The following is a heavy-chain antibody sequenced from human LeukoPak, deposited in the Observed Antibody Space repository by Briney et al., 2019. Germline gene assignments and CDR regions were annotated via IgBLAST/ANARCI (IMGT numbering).Heavy chain of an antibody. V-gene: IGHV1-46*01. CDR2: INPSGGGT. CDR1: GYTFTNYY. D-gene: IGHD4-17*01. CDR3: ARRGDYGDSLSYYTMDV. J-gene: IGHJ6*02. Sequence: ASVTVSCKASGYTFTNYYIHWVRQAPGQGLEWMGIINPSGGGTSYAQKFQGRVTMTRDTSTSTVYMDLGSLRSEDTAVYYCARRGDYGDSLSYYTMDVWGQGTTVTVSS.